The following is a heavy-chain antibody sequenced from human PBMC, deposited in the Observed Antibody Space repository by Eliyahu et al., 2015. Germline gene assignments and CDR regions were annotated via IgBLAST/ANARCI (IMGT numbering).Heavy chain of an antibody. CDR2: ISTSTTYT. CDR1: GFTFSAYY. V-gene: IGHV3-11*06. CDR3: ARDLTGTLQYFQY. Sequence: QVQLVQSGGGLVQPGGSLRLSCAASGFTFSAYYMTWIRQAPGKGLEWISDISTSTTYTNYADSVKGRFTISRDNAKNSLYLQMNSLRAEDTAVYYCARDLTGTLQYFQYWGQGTLVTVSS. J-gene: IGHJ1*01. D-gene: IGHD1-7*01.